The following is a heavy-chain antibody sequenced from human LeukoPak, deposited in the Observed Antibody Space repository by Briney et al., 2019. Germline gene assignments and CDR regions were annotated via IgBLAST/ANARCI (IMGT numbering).Heavy chain of an antibody. CDR2: ISYDGSNK. Sequence: PGGSLRLSCAASGFTFSSYGMHWVRQAPGKGLEWVAVISYDGSNKYYADSVKGRFTISRDNSKNTLYLQMNSLRAEDTAVYYCAKEKEDYYDSNGYSPLGYWGQGTLVTVSS. D-gene: IGHD3-22*01. CDR1: GFTFSSYG. CDR3: AKEKEDYYDSNGYSPLGY. J-gene: IGHJ4*02. V-gene: IGHV3-30*18.